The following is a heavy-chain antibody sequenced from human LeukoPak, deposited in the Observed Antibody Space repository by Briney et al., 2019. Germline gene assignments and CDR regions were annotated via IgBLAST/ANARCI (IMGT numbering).Heavy chain of an antibody. D-gene: IGHD6-13*01. CDR3: ARHDSGIAATT. V-gene: IGHV4-39*01. J-gene: IGHJ5*02. CDR2: IFYSGTT. Sequence: SETLSLTCTVSGGSISRRDHYWGWLRQSPGKGLAWIGSIFYSGTTYSRPSPECRFTITVATSQNQFTLKLSSVTAADTAVYNCARHDSGIAATTWGQGTLVTVSS. CDR1: GGSISRRDHY.